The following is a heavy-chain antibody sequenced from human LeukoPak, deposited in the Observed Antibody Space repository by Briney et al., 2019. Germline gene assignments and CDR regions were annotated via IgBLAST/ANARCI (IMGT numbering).Heavy chain of an antibody. CDR1: GFSFSFYW. Sequence: GGSLRLSCAASGFSFSFYWMHWVRQAPGKGPVWVSRIKTDGSIADYADSVKGRFTISRDNSKNTLYLQMNSLRAEDTAVYYCARVMGRYCSSTSCYVDYWGQGTLVTVSS. CDR2: IKTDGSIA. V-gene: IGHV3-74*01. CDR3: ARVMGRYCSSTSCYVDY. D-gene: IGHD2-2*01. J-gene: IGHJ4*02.